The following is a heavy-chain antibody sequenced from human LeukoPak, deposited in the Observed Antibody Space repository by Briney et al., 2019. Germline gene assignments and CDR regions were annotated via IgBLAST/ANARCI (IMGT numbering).Heavy chain of an antibody. Sequence: PGGSLRLSCAASGFTFNNYAMYWVRQPPGKGLEWVTVISYDGGDKFYADSVKGRFTISRDNSKNTLLLQMNSLITEDTGVYYCARALPSSWIDYWGQGTLVTVSS. CDR3: ARALPSSWIDY. CDR1: GFTFNNYA. CDR2: ISYDGGDK. J-gene: IGHJ4*02. V-gene: IGHV3-30*04. D-gene: IGHD6-13*01.